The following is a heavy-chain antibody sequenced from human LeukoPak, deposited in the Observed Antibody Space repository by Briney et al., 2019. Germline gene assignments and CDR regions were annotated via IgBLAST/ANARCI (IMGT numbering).Heavy chain of an antibody. J-gene: IGHJ4*02. Sequence: GGSLRLSCAASGFTFSSYAMHWVRQAPGKGLDLEWVTVLSYDANEYYADSVKGRFTISRDISKNTLYLQMNSLRAEDTAVYYCARDFGTIVVVTAIVDWGQGTLVTVSS. V-gene: IGHV3-30-3*01. CDR1: GFTFSSYA. CDR3: ARDFGTIVVVTAIVD. D-gene: IGHD2-21*02. CDR2: LSYDANE.